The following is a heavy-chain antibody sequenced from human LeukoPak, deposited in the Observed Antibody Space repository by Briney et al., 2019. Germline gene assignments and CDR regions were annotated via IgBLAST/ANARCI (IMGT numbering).Heavy chain of an antibody. CDR1: GGSLSSYY. CDR2: IYYSGST. CDR3: ARVSSWYKYFDY. V-gene: IGHV4-59*01. D-gene: IGHD6-13*01. J-gene: IGHJ4*02. Sequence: SETLSLTCTVSGGSLSSYYWSWIRQPPGQGLEWIGYIYYSGSTNYNPSLKSRVTISVDTSKNQFSLKLSSVTAADTAVYYCARVSSWYKYFDYWGQGTLVTVSS.